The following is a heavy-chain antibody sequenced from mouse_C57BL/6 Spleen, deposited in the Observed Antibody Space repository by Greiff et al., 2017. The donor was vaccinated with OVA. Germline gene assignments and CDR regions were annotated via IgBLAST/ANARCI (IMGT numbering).Heavy chain of an antibody. CDR2: IYPRDGST. V-gene: IGHV1-85*01. CDR1: GYTFTSYD. CDR3: ARDRSYAMDY. Sequence: QVQLKESGPELVKPGASVKLSCKASGYTFTSYDINWVKKRPGQGLEWIGWIYPRDGSTKYNEKFKGKATLTVDTSSSTAYMELHSLTSEDSAVYFCARDRSYAMDYWGQGTSVTVSS. J-gene: IGHJ4*01.